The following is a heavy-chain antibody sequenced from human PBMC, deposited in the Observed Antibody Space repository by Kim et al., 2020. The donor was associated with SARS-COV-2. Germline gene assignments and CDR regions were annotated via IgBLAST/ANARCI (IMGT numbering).Heavy chain of an antibody. V-gene: IGHV3-23*01. Sequence: GGSLRLSCAASGFTFSSSAMRWVRQAPGKGLEWVSTISGSGGSTYYAESVKGRFTISRDNSKNTLYLQMNSRRAVDTAGYYCAKIGDTWLTPGRGLGGREETRPVNYFDYWGPGTLVTVSS. CDR1: GFTFSSSA. J-gene: IGHJ4*02. CDR2: ISGSGGST. CDR3: AKIGDTWLTPGRGLGGREETRPVNYFDY. D-gene: IGHD3-16*01.